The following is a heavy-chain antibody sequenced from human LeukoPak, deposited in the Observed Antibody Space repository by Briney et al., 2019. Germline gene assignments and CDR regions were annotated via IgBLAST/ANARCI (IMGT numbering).Heavy chain of an antibody. D-gene: IGHD4-17*01. CDR3: ARKNDYGASYYIDV. CDR1: GGSISSGGFY. CDR2: TSYSGTT. V-gene: IGHV4-31*03. Sequence: SETLSLTCTVSGGSISSGGFYWNWIRQHPVKGLEWIGFTSYSGTTNYNPSLKSRVTMSVDTTQNQFSLRLSSVTAADTAMYYCARKNDYGASYYIDVWGRGTTVTVSS. J-gene: IGHJ6*03.